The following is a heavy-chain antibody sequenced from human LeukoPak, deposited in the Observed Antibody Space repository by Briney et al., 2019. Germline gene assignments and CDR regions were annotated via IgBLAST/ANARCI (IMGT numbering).Heavy chain of an antibody. CDR1: GDSFSSANYY. J-gene: IGHJ4*02. Sequence: SQTLTLTCTVSGDSFSSANYYWTWVRQPPGKGLEWIGYVYYDGSTYYHPSLQSRLAISVDTSKNQFSLNLTSVTAADTAVYYCVRGLTGYSYFFDYWGQGALVTVSS. CDR2: VYYDGST. CDR3: VRGLTGYSYFFDY. V-gene: IGHV4-30-4*08. D-gene: IGHD1-20*01.